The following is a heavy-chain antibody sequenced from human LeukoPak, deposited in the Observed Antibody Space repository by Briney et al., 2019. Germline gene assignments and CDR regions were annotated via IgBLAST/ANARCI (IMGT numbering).Heavy chain of an antibody. CDR1: SGSISSYY. CDR2: IYCSGST. J-gene: IGHJ4*02. V-gene: IGHV4-59*08. Sequence: KPSETLSLTCTVSSGSISSYYWSWIRQPPGKGLEWIGYIYCSGSTNYNPSLKSRVTISVDTSKNQFSLKLSSVTAADTAVYYCARRGGYYYDSSGEGDYFDYWGQGTLVTVSS. CDR3: ARRGGYYYDSSGEGDYFDY. D-gene: IGHD3-22*01.